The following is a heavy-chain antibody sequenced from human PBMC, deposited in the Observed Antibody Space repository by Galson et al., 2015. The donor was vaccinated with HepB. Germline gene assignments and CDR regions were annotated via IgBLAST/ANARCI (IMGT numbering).Heavy chain of an antibody. CDR3: ARDQYYYDSSGYFFYFDY. CDR2: IYSGGST. Sequence: SLRLSCAASGFTVSSNYMSWVRQAPGKGLEWVSVIYSGGSTYYADSVKGRFTISRDNSKNTLYLQMNSLRAEDTAVYYCARDQYYYDSSGYFFYFDYWGQGTLVTVSS. J-gene: IGHJ4*02. D-gene: IGHD3-22*01. CDR1: GFTVSSNY. V-gene: IGHV3-53*01.